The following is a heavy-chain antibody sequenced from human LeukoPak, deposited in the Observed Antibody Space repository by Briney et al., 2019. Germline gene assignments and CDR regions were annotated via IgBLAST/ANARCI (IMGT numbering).Heavy chain of an antibody. CDR1: GGSISSSSYY. CDR3: ARPRGYCSSTSCYEEFDP. Sequence: PSETLSLTCTVSGGSISSSSYYWGWIRQPPGKGLEWIESIYYSGSTYYNPSLKSRVTISADTSKNQFSLKLSSVTAADTAVYYCARPRGYCSSTSCYEEFDPWGQGTLVTVSS. J-gene: IGHJ5*02. V-gene: IGHV4-39*01. D-gene: IGHD2-2*01. CDR2: IYYSGST.